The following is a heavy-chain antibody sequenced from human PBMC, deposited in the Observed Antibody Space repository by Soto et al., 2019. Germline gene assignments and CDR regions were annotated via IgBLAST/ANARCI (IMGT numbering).Heavy chain of an antibody. CDR2: ISVSGGST. J-gene: IGHJ4*02. V-gene: IGHV3-23*01. CDR1: GFTFSSYS. Sequence: GGSLRLSCAASGFTFSSYSMSWVRQAPGKGLEWVSAISVSGGSTYYADSVKGRFTISRDNSKNTLYLQMNSLRAEDTAVYYCAKRYCSSTSCFPFDYWGQGTLVNVSS. CDR3: AKRYCSSTSCFPFDY. D-gene: IGHD2-2*01.